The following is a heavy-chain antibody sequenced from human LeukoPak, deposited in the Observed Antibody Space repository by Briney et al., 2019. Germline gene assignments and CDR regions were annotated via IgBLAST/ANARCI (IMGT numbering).Heavy chain of an antibody. J-gene: IGHJ4*02. CDR3: ARPFPPFGVVPAFDY. D-gene: IGHD3-3*01. CDR2: ISYDGSNK. Sequence: GGSLRLSFAASGFTFGSYAMHWVRQAPGKGLEWVAVISYDGSNKYYADSVKGRFTISRDNSKITLYLQMNSLRAEDTAVYYCARPFPPFGVVPAFDYWGQGTLVTVSS. CDR1: GFTFGSYA. V-gene: IGHV3-30-3*01.